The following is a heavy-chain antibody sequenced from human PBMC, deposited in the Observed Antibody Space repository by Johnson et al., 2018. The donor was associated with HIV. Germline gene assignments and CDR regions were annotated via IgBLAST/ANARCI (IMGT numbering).Heavy chain of an antibody. J-gene: IGHJ3*02. D-gene: IGHD2-8*01. Sequence: QVQLVESGGGVVQPGTSLRLSCAASGFTFTSFAMHWVRQAPGKGLEWVAFMWYDGSNKYYADSVKGRFTISRDNSKNTLYLQMNSLRAEDTAVYYCAKDVYSSGAFDIWGQGTMVTVSS. CDR2: MWYDGSNK. CDR3: AKDVYSSGAFDI. V-gene: IGHV3-30*02. CDR1: GFTFTSFA.